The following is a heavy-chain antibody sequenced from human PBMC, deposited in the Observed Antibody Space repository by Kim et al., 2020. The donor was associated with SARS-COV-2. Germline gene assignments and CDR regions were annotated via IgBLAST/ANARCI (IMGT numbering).Heavy chain of an antibody. CDR1: GGSISSGGYY. J-gene: IGHJ6*02. V-gene: IGHV4-31*03. CDR2: IYYSGST. Sequence: SETLSLTCTVSGGSISSGGYYWSWIRQHPGKGLEWIGYIYYSGSTYYNPSLKSRVTISVDTSKNQFSLKLSSVTAADTAVYYCARDSEREDGMDVWGQGTTVTVSS. CDR3: ARDSEREDGMDV. D-gene: IGHD1-1*01.